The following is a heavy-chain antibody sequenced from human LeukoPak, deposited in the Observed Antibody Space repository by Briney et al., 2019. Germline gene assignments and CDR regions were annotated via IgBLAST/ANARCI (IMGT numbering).Heavy chain of an antibody. CDR1: GFTFSSYA. CDR2: ISGSGDNT. J-gene: IGHJ4*02. D-gene: IGHD6-6*01. Sequence: GGSLRLSCAASGFTFSSYAMSWVRQVPGKGLEWVSVISGSGDNTYYADSVKGRFTISGDNSKNMLYLQMNSLRAEDTAVYYCAKWKYSNSGIDDYWGQGTLVTVSS. V-gene: IGHV3-23*01. CDR3: AKWKYSNSGIDDY.